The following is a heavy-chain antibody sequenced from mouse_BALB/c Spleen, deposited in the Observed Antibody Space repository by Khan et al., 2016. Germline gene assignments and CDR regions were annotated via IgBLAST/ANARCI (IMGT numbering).Heavy chain of an antibody. Sequence: EVELVEFGGGLVQAGGSLRLPCASCGFIFTDQYMSRVRPPPGKALEWLGFIRNRANGYITEYSPSVRGRFTIARDNATNYVDLQLNPLRTEDSATYCCATLHDDDCTMDYWGQGTSVTVSS. J-gene: IGHJ4*01. CDR2: IRNRANGYIT. CDR3: ATLHDDDCTMDY. CDR1: GFIFTDQY. D-gene: IGHD1-2*01. V-gene: IGHV7-3*02.